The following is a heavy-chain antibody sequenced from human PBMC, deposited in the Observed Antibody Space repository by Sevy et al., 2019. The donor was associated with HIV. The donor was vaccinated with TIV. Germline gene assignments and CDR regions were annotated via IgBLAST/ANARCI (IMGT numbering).Heavy chain of an antibody. Sequence: ASVKVSCKASGYSFTNYPINWVRQAPGQGLEWMGWIRNYNGEKKYAEKFQGRATMTTDTSKSTAYMELRSLRSDDTAVYYCARDSDCSGYYYLDYFDYWGQGTLVTVSS. V-gene: IGHV1-18*01. J-gene: IGHJ4*02. CDR3: ARDSDCSGYYYLDYFDY. CDR1: GYSFTNYP. CDR2: IRNYNGEK. D-gene: IGHD3-22*01.